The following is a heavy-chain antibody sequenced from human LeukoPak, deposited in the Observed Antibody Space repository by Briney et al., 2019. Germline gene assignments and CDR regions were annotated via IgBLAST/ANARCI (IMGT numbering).Heavy chain of an antibody. J-gene: IGHJ3*02. CDR2: IYTSGST. CDR1: GVSVSNFY. Sequence: SETLSLTCTVSGVSVSNFYWSWIRQPAGKGLEWIGRIYTSGSTNYNPSFKSRVTMSVDTSKNQFSQKLGSVTAADTAVYYCARDGSGSYPRAFDIWGQGTMVTVSS. V-gene: IGHV4-4*07. CDR3: ARDGSGSYPRAFDI. D-gene: IGHD1-26*01.